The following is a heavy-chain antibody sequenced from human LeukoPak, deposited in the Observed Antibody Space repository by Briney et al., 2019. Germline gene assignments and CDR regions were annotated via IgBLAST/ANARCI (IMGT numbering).Heavy chain of an antibody. J-gene: IGHJ6*02. D-gene: IGHD6-13*01. CDR1: GFTFSSYW. CDR2: IKQDGSEK. Sequence: GGSLRLSCAASGFTFSSYWMSWVRQAPGKGLEWVANIKQDGSEKYYVDSVKGRFTISRDNAKNSLYLQMNSLRAEDTAVYYCAKDRSSSSWYRNYYYYGMDVWGQGTTVTVSS. V-gene: IGHV3-7*03. CDR3: AKDRSSSSWYRNYYYYGMDV.